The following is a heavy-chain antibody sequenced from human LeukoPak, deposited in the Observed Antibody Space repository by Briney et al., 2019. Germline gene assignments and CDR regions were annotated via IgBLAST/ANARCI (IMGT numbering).Heavy chain of an antibody. Sequence: ASVKVSCKASGYTFTGYYIHWVRQAPGQDFEWMGWINPKSGGTEYAQKFQGRVTMTRDTSFSTAYMELSGLRYDDTAVFYCARASTVAGNHRPFDYWGQGTLVTVSS. D-gene: IGHD6-19*01. J-gene: IGHJ4*02. V-gene: IGHV1-2*02. CDR2: INPKSGGT. CDR1: GYTFTGYY. CDR3: ARASTVAGNHRPFDY.